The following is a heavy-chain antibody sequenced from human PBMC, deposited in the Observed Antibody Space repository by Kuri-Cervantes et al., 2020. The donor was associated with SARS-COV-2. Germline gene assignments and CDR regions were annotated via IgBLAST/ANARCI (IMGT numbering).Heavy chain of an antibody. J-gene: IGHJ4*02. Sequence: GESLKISCAASGFTFSSYWMHWVRQAPGEGLVWVSRINSDGSSTSYADSVKGRFTISRDNAKNTLYLQMNSLRAEDTAVYYCAREFYSGYDPYLDYWGQGTLVTVSS. CDR2: INSDGSST. CDR3: AREFYSGYDPYLDY. V-gene: IGHV3-74*01. CDR1: GFTFSSYW. D-gene: IGHD5-12*01.